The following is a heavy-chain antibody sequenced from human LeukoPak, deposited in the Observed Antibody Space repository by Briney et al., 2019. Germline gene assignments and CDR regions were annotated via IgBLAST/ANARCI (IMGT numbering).Heavy chain of an antibody. Sequence: ASVKVSCKASGGTFSSYAISWVRQAPGQGLEWMGGIIPIFGTANYAQKFQGRVTITAVESMRTAYMELSSLRSEDTAVYYCARGWLAETTVVTPYNYWGQGTLVTVSS. V-gene: IGHV1-69*13. D-gene: IGHD4-23*01. CDR3: ARGWLAETTVVTPYNY. CDR2: IIPIFGTA. CDR1: GGTFSSYA. J-gene: IGHJ4*02.